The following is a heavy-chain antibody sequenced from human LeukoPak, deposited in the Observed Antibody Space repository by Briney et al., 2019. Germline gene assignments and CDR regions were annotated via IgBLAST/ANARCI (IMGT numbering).Heavy chain of an antibody. CDR2: IYYSGST. V-gene: IGHV4-59*08. D-gene: IGHD2-21*01. J-gene: IGHJ5*02. CDR1: GGSISSHY. Sequence: PSETLSLTCTVSGGSISSHYWSWIRQPPGKGLEWIGYIYYSGSTNYNPSLKSRVTISVDTSKNQFSLKLSSVTAADTAVYYCARGLVNTDNWFDPWGQGTLVTVSS. CDR3: ARGLVNTDNWFDP.